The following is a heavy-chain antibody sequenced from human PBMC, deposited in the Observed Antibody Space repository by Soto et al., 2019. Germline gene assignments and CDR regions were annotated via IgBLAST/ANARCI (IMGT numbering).Heavy chain of an antibody. V-gene: IGHV3-21*01. Sequence: PGGSLRLSCAASGFTFSTYSMNWVRQAPGKGLEWVSFISSRSAFRYYADTVKGRFTISRDDAKNSLYLQVNSLRAEDTAVYFCAREVYYDSSGYPYHFDYWGQGTLVTISS. CDR3: AREVYYDSSGYPYHFDY. D-gene: IGHD3-22*01. CDR1: GFTFSTYS. J-gene: IGHJ4*02. CDR2: ISSRSAFR.